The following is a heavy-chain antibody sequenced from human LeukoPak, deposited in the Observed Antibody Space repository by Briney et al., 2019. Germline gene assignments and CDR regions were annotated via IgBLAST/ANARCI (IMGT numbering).Heavy chain of an antibody. CDR3: AKKFVGSGYYPFDY. CDR1: GFTFSSYA. J-gene: IGHJ4*02. Sequence: PGGSLRLSCAASGFTFSSYAMSWVRQAPGKGLEWVSAISGSGGSTYYADSVKGRCTISRDNSKNTLYLQMNSLRAEDTAVYYCAKKFVGSGYYPFDYWGQGTLVTVSS. CDR2: ISGSGGST. D-gene: IGHD3-3*01. V-gene: IGHV3-23*01.